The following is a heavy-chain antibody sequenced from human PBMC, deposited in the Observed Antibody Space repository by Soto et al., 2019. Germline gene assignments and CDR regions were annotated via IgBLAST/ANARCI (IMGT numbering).Heavy chain of an antibody. V-gene: IGHV1-18*01. D-gene: IGHD3-16*01. Sequence: QVQLVQSGAEVKKPGASVKVSCKSSGYTFTTYGISWVRQAPGQGLEWMGWIRGYNGNTKYAQKFQGRVTMTTDTSTSTAYMDLRSLRSDDTAVYYCAREGEMPYYYYGMDVWGQGTTVTVYS. J-gene: IGHJ6*02. CDR1: GYTFTTYG. CDR2: IRGYNGNT. CDR3: AREGEMPYYYYGMDV.